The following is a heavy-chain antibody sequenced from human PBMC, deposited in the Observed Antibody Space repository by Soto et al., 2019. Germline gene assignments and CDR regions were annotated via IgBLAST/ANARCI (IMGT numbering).Heavy chain of an antibody. J-gene: IGHJ4*02. CDR1: GYTFTTFG. D-gene: IGHD2-21*02. V-gene: IGHV1-18*04. CDR2: ISTSTGNT. Sequence: QVQLVQSGGEVKKPGASVKVSCKASGYTFTTFGITWVRQVPGQGLEWLGGISTSTGNTNYAQNLQGRLTLTKDTSTRTASMKLMSLTSDDAAVYYCARSPRVMVTAKGTLDFWGQGTLFTVSS. CDR3: ARSPRVMVTAKGTLDF.